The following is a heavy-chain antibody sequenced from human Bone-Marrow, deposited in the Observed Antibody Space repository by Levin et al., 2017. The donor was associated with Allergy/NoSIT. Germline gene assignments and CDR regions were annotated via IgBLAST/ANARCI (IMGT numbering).Heavy chain of an antibody. CDR3: ARMRLECDLPSGHALLFDY. Sequence: SGPTLVKPTETLTLTCTISGFSLSDTAMAVSWIRQPPGKALEWLAHIFSNDEKSSNPSLKTRLTISKDTSKSQVVLIMTNMDPVDTATYFCARMRLECDLPSGHALLFDYWGQGALVTVSS. J-gene: IGHJ4*02. D-gene: IGHD2-15*01. CDR1: GFSLSDTAMA. CDR2: IFSNDEK. V-gene: IGHV2-26*02.